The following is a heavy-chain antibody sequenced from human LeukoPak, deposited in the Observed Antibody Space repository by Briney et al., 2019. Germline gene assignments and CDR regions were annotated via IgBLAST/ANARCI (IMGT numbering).Heavy chain of an antibody. CDR3: ATHPNYFDGSVGQG. V-gene: IGHV3-33*08. CDR1: GFTFSSYG. Sequence: GGSLRLSCAASGFTFSSYGMHWVRQAPGKGLEWVAVIWYGGSNKYYADSVKGRFTISRDNSKNTLYLQMNSLRAEDTAVYYCATHPNYFDGSVGQGWGQGTLVTFSS. D-gene: IGHD3-22*01. CDR2: IWYGGSNK. J-gene: IGHJ4*02.